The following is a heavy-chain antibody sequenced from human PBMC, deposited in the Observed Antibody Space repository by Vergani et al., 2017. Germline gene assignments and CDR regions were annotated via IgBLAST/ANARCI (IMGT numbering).Heavy chain of an antibody. CDR3: AKSHARYYDSSGYQDWYFDL. CDR1: GFTFSSYS. Sequence: EVQLVESGGGLVQPGGSLRLSCAASGFTFSSYSMNWVRQAPGKGLEWVSSISSSSSYIYYADSVKGRFTISRDNAKNSLYLQMNSLRAEDTAVYYCAKSHARYYDSSGYQDWYFDLWGRGTLVTVSS. CDR2: ISSSSSYI. V-gene: IGHV3-21*01. J-gene: IGHJ2*01. D-gene: IGHD3-22*01.